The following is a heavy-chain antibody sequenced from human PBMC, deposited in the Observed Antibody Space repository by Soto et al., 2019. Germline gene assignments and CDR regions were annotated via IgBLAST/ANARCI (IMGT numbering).Heavy chain of an antibody. D-gene: IGHD3-10*01. Sequence: GASVKVSCKASGYTFTGYYMHWVRQAPGQGLEWMGWINPNSGGTNYAQKFQGWVTMTRDTSISTAYMELSRLRSDDTAVYYCARDIIYGRFGEDFSYGMDVWGQGTTVTVSS. CDR2: INPNSGGT. CDR1: GYTFTGYY. CDR3: ARDIIYGRFGEDFSYGMDV. V-gene: IGHV1-2*04. J-gene: IGHJ6*02.